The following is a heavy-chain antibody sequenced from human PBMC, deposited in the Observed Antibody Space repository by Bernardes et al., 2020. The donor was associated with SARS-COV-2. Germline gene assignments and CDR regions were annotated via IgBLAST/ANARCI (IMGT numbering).Heavy chain of an antibody. V-gene: IGHV3-23*01. CDR1: GFIFTYYA. CDR2: ISGSVLNI. CDR3: AKNDYYGSASYYGIDY. D-gene: IGHD3-10*01. Sequence: GGSLRLSCAASGFIFTYYAMSWVRQAPGKGLAWVSTISGSVLNIDYADSVKGRFTISRDNSKNTLFLEMNSLRAEDTAVYYCAKNDYYGSASYYGIDYWGQGTLVTVSS. J-gene: IGHJ4*02.